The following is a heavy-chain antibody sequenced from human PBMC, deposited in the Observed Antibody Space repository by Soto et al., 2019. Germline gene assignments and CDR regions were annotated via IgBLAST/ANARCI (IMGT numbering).Heavy chain of an antibody. Sequence: EVQLLESGGGLVQPGGSQRLSCAASGFTFSSYAMSWVRQAPGKGLEWVSAFSASVGSTFYADSVKGRFTISRDNSKNTLYLQMNSLRAEDTAVYYCARVPYESSAYTYWYFDLWGRGTLVTVSS. V-gene: IGHV3-23*01. D-gene: IGHD3-22*01. CDR3: ARVPYESSAYTYWYFDL. CDR1: GFTFSSYA. J-gene: IGHJ2*01. CDR2: FSASVGST.